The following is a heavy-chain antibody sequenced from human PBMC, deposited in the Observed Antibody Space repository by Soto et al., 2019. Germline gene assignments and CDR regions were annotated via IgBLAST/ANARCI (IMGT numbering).Heavy chain of an antibody. CDR3: ARLGDYYQAFDY. D-gene: IGHD3-22*01. CDR2: IYYTGTT. J-gene: IGHJ4*01. CDR1: GSPISSYY. Sequence: SETLSLTCTVSGSPISSYYWSWFRQPPGQGLEWVGYIYYTGTTTYNPSLKSRVTVSLDTSKRQFSLKLRSVTAADTALYYCARLGDYYQAFDYRAQRALDTGSS. V-gene: IGHV4-59*08.